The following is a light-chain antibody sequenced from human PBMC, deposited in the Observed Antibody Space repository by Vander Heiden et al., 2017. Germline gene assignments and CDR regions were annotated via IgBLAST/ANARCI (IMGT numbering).Light chain of an antibody. CDR1: SSDVGIYNL. CDR2: EVI. CDR3: CSYGRTSILWV. J-gene: IGLJ3*02. Sequence: QSALTQPASAAGSPGQSIANTCTGTSSDVGIYNLDSWYQPHPGKAPKLMNYEVIQRPSGVSNRFSGSRSGNTASLTSSGLQAEDEADYYCCSYGRTSILWVFGGGTKLTVL. V-gene: IGLV2-23*02.